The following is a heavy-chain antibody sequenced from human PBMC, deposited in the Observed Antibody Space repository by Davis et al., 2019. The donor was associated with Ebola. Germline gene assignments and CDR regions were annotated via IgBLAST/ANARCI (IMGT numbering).Heavy chain of an antibody. Sequence: GGSLRLSCAASGFTFSSYAMSWVRQAPGKGLEWVAVIWYDGSNKYYADSVKGRFTISRDNSKNTLYLQMNSLRAEDTAVYYCAREAWELPGDYWGQGTLVTVSS. CDR3: AREAWELPGDY. CDR1: GFTFSSYA. D-gene: IGHD1-26*01. V-gene: IGHV3-33*08. J-gene: IGHJ4*02. CDR2: IWYDGSNK.